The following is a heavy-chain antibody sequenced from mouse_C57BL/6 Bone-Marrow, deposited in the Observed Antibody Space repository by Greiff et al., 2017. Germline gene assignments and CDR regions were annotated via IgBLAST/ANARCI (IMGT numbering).Heavy chain of an antibody. J-gene: IGHJ4*01. V-gene: IGHV1-77*01. CDR3: ASYSNYGFYAMDY. D-gene: IGHD2-5*01. CDR2: VGPGSGST. Sequence: VQRVESGAELVKPGASVKISCKASGYTFTDYYINWVKQRPGQGREWIGKVGPGSGSTYYNEKFKGKATLTADKSSSTAYMQLSSLTSEDSAVYFCASYSNYGFYAMDYWGQGTSVTVSS. CDR1: GYTFTDYY.